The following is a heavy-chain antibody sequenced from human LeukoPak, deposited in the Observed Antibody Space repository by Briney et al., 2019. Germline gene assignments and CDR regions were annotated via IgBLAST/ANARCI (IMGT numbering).Heavy chain of an antibody. V-gene: IGHV4-34*01. Sequence: SETLSLTCAVYGGSLSGYYWSWIRQPPGKGLEWIGEINHSGSTNYNPSLKSRVTISVDTSKNQFSLKLSSVTAADTAVYYCARFGDEYSSSSGTYWGQGTLVTVSS. J-gene: IGHJ4*02. CDR2: INHSGST. D-gene: IGHD6-6*01. CDR1: GGSLSGYY. CDR3: ARFGDEYSSSSGTY.